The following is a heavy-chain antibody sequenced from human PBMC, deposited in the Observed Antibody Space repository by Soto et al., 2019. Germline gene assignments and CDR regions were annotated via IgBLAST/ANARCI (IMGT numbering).Heavy chain of an antibody. J-gene: IGHJ6*02. D-gene: IGHD6-13*01. Sequence: GGSLRLSCAASGFTFSSYAMSWVRQAPGKGLEWVSAISGSGGSTYYADSVKGRFTISRDNSKNTLYLQMNSLRAEDTAVYYCAKDLSIAAAGGDYYYGMDVWGQGTTVTVSS. V-gene: IGHV3-23*01. CDR2: ISGSGGST. CDR3: AKDLSIAAAGGDYYYGMDV. CDR1: GFTFSSYA.